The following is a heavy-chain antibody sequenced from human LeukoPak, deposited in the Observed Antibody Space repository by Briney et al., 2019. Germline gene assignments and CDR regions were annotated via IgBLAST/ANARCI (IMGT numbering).Heavy chain of an antibody. V-gene: IGHV1-2*02. D-gene: IGHD1-26*01. CDR3: ARDGSGSYSRLDV. J-gene: IGHJ6*04. CDR2: INPNSGGT. CDR1: GYTFTGYY. Sequence: ASVKVSCKASGYTFTGYYMHWVRQAPGQGLEWMGWINPNSGGTYYAQKFQGRVSMTRDTSISTAYMELSRLRSDDTAVYYCARDGSGSYSRLDVWGKGTTVTVSS.